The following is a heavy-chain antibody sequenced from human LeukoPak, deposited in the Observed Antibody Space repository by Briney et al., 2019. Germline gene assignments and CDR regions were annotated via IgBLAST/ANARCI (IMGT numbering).Heavy chain of an antibody. V-gene: IGHV1-2*02. CDR3: ARGGRRATAQIDY. CDR1: GYTFTGYY. D-gene: IGHD3-16*01. Sequence: GASVKVSCKASGYTFTGYYIHWVRQAPGQGLEWMGWINPNSGDTNYAQKFQGRITMTMDTSISAAYMELSRLKSDDTAVYYYARGGRRATAQIDYWGQGTLVTVSS. CDR2: INPNSGDT. J-gene: IGHJ4*02.